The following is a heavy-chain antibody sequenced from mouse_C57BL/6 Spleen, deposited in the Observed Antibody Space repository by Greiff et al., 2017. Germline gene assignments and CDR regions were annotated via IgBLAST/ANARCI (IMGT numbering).Heavy chain of an antibody. CDR3: AKNEKIHYYAMDY. J-gene: IGHJ4*01. CDR2: MWRGGST. V-gene: IGHV2-5*01. Sequence: QVQLQQSGPGLVQPSQSLSITCTVSGFSLTSYGVHWVRQSPGKGLEWLGVMWRGGSTDYNAAFMSRLSITKNNSKSHVFFKMNSLQADDTAIYYCAKNEKIHYYAMDYWGQGTSVTVSS. CDR1: GFSLTSYG.